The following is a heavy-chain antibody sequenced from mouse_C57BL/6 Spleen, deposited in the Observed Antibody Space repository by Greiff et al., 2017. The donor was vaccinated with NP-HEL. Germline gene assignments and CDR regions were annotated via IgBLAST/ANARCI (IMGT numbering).Heavy chain of an antibody. CDR1: GYTFTSYW. CDR3: ARGDSNHFDY. D-gene: IGHD2-5*01. V-gene: IGHV1-69*01. Sequence: QVQLQQPGAELVMPGASVKLSCKASGYTFTSYWMHWVKQRPGQGLEWIGEIDPSDSYTNYNQKFKGKSTLTVDKSSSTAYMQLSSLTSEDSAVYYCARGDSNHFDYWGQGTTLTVSS. J-gene: IGHJ2*01. CDR2: IDPSDSYT.